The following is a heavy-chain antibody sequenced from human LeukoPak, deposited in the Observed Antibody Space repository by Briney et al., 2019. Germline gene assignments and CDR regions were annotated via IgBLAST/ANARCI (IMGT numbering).Heavy chain of an antibody. V-gene: IGHV3-43*02. CDR2: ISGDGGST. Sequence: GGSLRLSCAAPGFMFHAYAIHWVRQAPGKGLEWVSLISGDGGSTFYADSVKGRFTISRDNSKNSLYLQMNSLRSDDTALYYCARESESSGWYDYWGQGTLVTVSS. CDR1: GFMFHAYA. J-gene: IGHJ4*02. CDR3: ARESESSGWYDY. D-gene: IGHD6-19*01.